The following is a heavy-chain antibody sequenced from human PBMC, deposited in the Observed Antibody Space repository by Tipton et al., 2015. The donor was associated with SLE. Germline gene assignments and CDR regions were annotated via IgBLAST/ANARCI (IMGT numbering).Heavy chain of an antibody. Sequence: TLSLTCTVSGGSISSYYWSWIRRPPGKGLEWIGYIYYSGSTNYNPALKSRVTISVDTSKNQFSLKLRSVTAADTAVYYCARQPIAAAGTSNYFDYWGQGTLVTVSS. J-gene: IGHJ4*02. CDR3: ARQPIAAAGTSNYFDY. CDR2: IYYSGST. CDR1: GGSISSYY. V-gene: IGHV4-59*08. D-gene: IGHD6-13*01.